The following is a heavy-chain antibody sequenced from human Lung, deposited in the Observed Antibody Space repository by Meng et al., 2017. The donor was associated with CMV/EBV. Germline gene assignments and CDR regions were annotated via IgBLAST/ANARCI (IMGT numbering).Heavy chain of an antibody. J-gene: IGHJ4*02. V-gene: IGHV3-7*01. D-gene: IGHD2-2*01. CDR1: GFTFSSYW. CDR3: ARDPRVKSYVVVPAASDY. CDR2: IKQDGSEK. Sequence: GGSLRLSCAASGFTFSSYWMSWVRQAPGKGLEWVANIKQDGSEKYYVGSVKGRFTISRDNAKNSLYLQMNSLRAEDTAVYYCARDPRVKSYVVVPAASDYWXQGTMVXVSS.